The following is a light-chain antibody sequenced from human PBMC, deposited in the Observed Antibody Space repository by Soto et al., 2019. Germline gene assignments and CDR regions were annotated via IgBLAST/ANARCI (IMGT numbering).Light chain of an antibody. J-gene: IGKJ2*01. V-gene: IGKV1-39*01. CDR1: QSISSS. Sequence: DLQMTQSPSSLSASVGGRVTITCRASQSISSSLNWYQQKPGKAPNLLIYAASILQGGVPSRFSGSGSGTEFTLTISSLQLEDFAVYYCQQSYNTPYTIGQGTTLEIK. CDR3: QQSYNTPYT. CDR2: AAS.